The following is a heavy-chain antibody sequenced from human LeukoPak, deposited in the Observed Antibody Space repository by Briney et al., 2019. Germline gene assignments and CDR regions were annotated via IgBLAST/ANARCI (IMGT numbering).Heavy chain of an antibody. CDR2: MNPNSGNT. J-gene: IGHJ6*02. CDR3: ARSMRRAVAGFLCYYYGMDV. D-gene: IGHD6-19*01. Sequence: ASVKVSCKASGYTFTSYDINWVRQATGQGLEWMGWMNPNSGNTGYAQKFQGRVTMTRNTSISTAYMELSSLRSEDTDVYYCARSMRRAVAGFLCYYYGMDVWGQGTTVTVSS. V-gene: IGHV1-8*01. CDR1: GYTFTSYD.